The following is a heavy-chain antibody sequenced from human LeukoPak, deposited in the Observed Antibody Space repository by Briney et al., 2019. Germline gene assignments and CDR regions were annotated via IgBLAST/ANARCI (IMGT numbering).Heavy chain of an antibody. CDR3: ASDRSLIASLYYFDN. CDR1: GITFSAYT. Sequence: PGGSLRLSCAASGITFSAYTMKWVRQAPGKGLEWVSSISGSGSYIFYADSVKGRFTISRDNAKNSLYLQMNSLRAEDTAVYYCASDRSLIASLYYFDNWGQGTLVTVSS. D-gene: IGHD3-22*01. CDR2: ISGSGSYI. J-gene: IGHJ4*02. V-gene: IGHV3-21*01.